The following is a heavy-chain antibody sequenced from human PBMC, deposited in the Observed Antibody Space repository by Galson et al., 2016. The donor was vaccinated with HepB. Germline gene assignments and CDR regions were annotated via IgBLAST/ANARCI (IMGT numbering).Heavy chain of an antibody. CDR2: LTPSGDST. D-gene: IGHD4-11*01. CDR1: GFTYSSSA. CDR3: AKHYSLGSFDV. Sequence: SLRLSCAASGFTYSSSAMSWVRQTPGKGLEWVSSLTPSGDSTYYADSVKGRFTISRDNSKNTLFLQMNSLRAEDTALYYCAKHYSLGSFDVWGQGTMVTVSS. V-gene: IGHV3-23*01. J-gene: IGHJ3*01.